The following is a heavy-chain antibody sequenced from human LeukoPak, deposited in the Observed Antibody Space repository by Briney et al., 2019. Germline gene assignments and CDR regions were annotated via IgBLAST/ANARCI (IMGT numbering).Heavy chain of an antibody. CDR1: GFTFGDYA. J-gene: IGHJ4*02. Sequence: GRSLRLSCTASGFTFGDYAMSWFRQAPGKGLEWVGFIRSKAYGGTTEYAASVKGRFTISRDDSKSIAYLQMNSLKTEDTAAYYCTRVLRYFDWSYYFDYWGQGTLVTVSS. D-gene: IGHD3-9*01. V-gene: IGHV3-49*03. CDR3: TRVLRYFDWSYYFDY. CDR2: IRSKAYGGTT.